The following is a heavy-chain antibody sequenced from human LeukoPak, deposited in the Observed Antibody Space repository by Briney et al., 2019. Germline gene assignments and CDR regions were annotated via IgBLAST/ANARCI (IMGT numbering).Heavy chain of an antibody. V-gene: IGHV4-59*01. CDR1: GGSISSYY. D-gene: IGHD3-22*01. CDR3: ARERYYYDSSGYLYYFDY. J-gene: IGHJ4*02. Sequence: SSETLSLTCTVSGGSISSYYWSWIRQPPGKGLEWIGYNYYSGSTNYNPSLKSRVTISVDTSKNQFSLKLSSVTAADTAVYYCARERYYYDSSGYLYYFDYWGQGTLVTVSS. CDR2: NYYSGST.